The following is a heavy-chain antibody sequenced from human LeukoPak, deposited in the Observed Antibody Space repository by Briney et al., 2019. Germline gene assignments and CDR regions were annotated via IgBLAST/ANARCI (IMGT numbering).Heavy chain of an antibody. J-gene: IGHJ6*02. Sequence: SETLSLTCTVSGGSISSYYWSWIRQPPGKGLEWIGYIYYSGSTNYNPSLKSRVTISVDTSKNQFSLKLSSVTAADTAVYYCARHSPPPSMGGSYSHYYYGMDVWGQGTTVTVSS. CDR3: ARHSPPPSMGGSYSHYYYGMDV. V-gene: IGHV4-59*08. CDR2: IYYSGST. CDR1: GGSISSYY. D-gene: IGHD1-26*01.